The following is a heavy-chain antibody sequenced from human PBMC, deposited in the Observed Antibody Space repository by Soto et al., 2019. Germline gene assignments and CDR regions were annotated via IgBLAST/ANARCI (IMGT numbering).Heavy chain of an antibody. D-gene: IGHD3-22*01. CDR1: GDSFNTFA. CDR2: IIPNFDTP. CDR3: ARPYYDSSGYYLWYFDY. Sequence: QVQLVQSGAEVKKPGSSVKLSCKASGDSFNTFAVTWVRQAPGQGLEWMGGIIPNFDTPNYAQKFQRRVTIIADKSTSTHYMELSSLRSEDTAVYYCARPYYDSSGYYLWYFDYWGQGTLVTVSS. J-gene: IGHJ4*02. V-gene: IGHV1-69*06.